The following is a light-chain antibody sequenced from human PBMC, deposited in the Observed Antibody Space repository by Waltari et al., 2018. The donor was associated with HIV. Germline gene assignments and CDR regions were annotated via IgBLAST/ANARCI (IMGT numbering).Light chain of an antibody. J-gene: IGKJ4*02. CDR2: DAS. V-gene: IGKV3-11*01. Sequence: EIVLTQSPATLSLSPGERATLSCRASQSVSSYLTWYQHIPGQAPRLLIYDASNWATGIPARFSGSGSGTDFTLTVSTLEPEDFAVYYCQQHKNWPLTFGGGTKVEIK. CDR1: QSVSSY. CDR3: QQHKNWPLT.